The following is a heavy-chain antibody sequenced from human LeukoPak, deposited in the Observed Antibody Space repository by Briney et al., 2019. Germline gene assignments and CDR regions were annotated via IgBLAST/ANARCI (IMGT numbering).Heavy chain of an antibody. CDR1: GFILTNSA. J-gene: IGHJ3*01. CDR2: FSGSGDNT. D-gene: IGHD2-8*01. Sequence: GGSLGLSCVASGFILTNSAMTWVRQAPGKGPEWVSVFSGSGDNTHYADSVKGRFTMSRDSSKNTLYLQMNSLRAEDTAIYYCAKVRTGSSVYETLATWGQGTMVTVSS. CDR3: AKVRTGSSVYETLAT. V-gene: IGHV3-23*01.